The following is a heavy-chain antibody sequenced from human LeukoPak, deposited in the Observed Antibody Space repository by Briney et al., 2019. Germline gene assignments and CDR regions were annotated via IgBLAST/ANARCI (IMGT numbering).Heavy chain of an antibody. CDR3: ARSLLSYYYDSSGYYYVPVNP. V-gene: IGHV1-18*01. D-gene: IGHD3-22*01. Sequence: RASVKVSCKASGYTFTSNGISWVRQAPGQGLEWMGWISAYNGHTNYAQKFQGRVTITADKSTSTAYMELSSLRSEDTAVYYCARSLLSYYYDSSGYYYVPVNPWGQGTLVTVSS. CDR1: GYTFTSNG. J-gene: IGHJ5*02. CDR2: ISAYNGHT.